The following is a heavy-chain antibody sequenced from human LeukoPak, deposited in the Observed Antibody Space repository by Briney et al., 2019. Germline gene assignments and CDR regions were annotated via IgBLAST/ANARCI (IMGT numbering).Heavy chain of an antibody. CDR3: ASKRIYYDSSHDY. D-gene: IGHD3-22*01. CDR2: ISGSGGST. Sequence: GGSLRLSCAASGFTFSSYAMSWVRQAPGKGLEWVSAISGSGGSTYYVDSVKGRFTISRDNSKNTLYLQMNSLRAEDTAVYYCASKRIYYDSSHDYWGQGTLVTVSS. CDR1: GFTFSSYA. J-gene: IGHJ4*02. V-gene: IGHV3-23*01.